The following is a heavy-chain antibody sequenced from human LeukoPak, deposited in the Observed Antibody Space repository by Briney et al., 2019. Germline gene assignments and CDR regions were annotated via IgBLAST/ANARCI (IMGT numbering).Heavy chain of an antibody. CDR1: GGSISSGGYS. CDR3: ASLVMDY. J-gene: IGHJ4*02. V-gene: IGHV4-30-2*01. D-gene: IGHD3-9*01. Sequence: SETLSLTCAVSGGSISSGGYSWSWIRQPPGKGLEWIGEINHSGSTNYNPSLKSRVTISVDTSKNQFSLKLSSVTAADTAVYYCASLVMDYWGQGTLVTVSS. CDR2: INHSGST.